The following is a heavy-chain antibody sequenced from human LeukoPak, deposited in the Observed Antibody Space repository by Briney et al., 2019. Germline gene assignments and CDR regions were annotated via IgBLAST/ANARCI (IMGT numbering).Heavy chain of an antibody. D-gene: IGHD5-24*01. CDR1: GYSFTNYW. J-gene: IGHJ4*02. CDR3: ARHAYLATITADFDY. CDR2: IFPGDSDP. V-gene: IGHV5-51*01. Sequence: GESLKISCKGSGYSFTNYWIGWVRQMPGKGLEWMGIIFPGDSDPRYSPSFQGQVTMSADKSISTAYLQWSSLKASDTAMYYCARHAYLATITADFDYWGQGTLVTVSS.